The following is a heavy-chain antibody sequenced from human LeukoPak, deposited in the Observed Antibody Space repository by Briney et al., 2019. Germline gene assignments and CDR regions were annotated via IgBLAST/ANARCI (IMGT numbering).Heavy chain of an antibody. D-gene: IGHD4-17*01. Sequence: PSETLSLTCAVYGGSFSGYYWCWIRQPPGKGLEWIGEINHSGSTNYNPSLKSRVTISVDTSKNQFSLKLSSVTAADTAVYYCATTPYDYGDYVGYFDYWGQGTLVTVSS. CDR3: ATTPYDYGDYVGYFDY. CDR2: INHSGST. J-gene: IGHJ4*02. V-gene: IGHV4-34*01. CDR1: GGSFSGYY.